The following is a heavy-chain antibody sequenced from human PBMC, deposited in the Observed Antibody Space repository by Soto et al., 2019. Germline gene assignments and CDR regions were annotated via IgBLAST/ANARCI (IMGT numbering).Heavy chain of an antibody. D-gene: IGHD3-10*01. CDR2: ITYSGGST. J-gene: IGHJ4*02. V-gene: IGHV3-23*01. Sequence: EVQLLESGGALVQPGGSLRLSCAASGFTFSNYAMSWVRQAPGKGLDWISTITYSGGSTHYADSVKGRFTVSRDNSKNTLCLQVNSLRAEDTAVYYCAKKYSYGSGTYLFYFDYWGQGTLVTVSS. CDR1: GFTFSNYA. CDR3: AKKYSYGSGTYLFYFDY.